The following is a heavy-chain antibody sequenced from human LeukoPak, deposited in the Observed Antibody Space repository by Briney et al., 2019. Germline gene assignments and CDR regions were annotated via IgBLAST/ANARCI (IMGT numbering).Heavy chain of an antibody. V-gene: IGHV3-53*01. CDR1: GFIVSSNL. CDR3: AKGGYNWNYRRFDY. D-gene: IGHD1-7*01. CDR2: IYSGGDT. J-gene: IGHJ4*02. Sequence: GGSLRLSCAASGFIVSSNLVSWVRQAPGKGLEWVSVIYSGGDTYYADSVKGRFTISRDNSKNTLYLQMNGLRAEDTAVYYCAKGGYNWNYRRFDYWGQGTLVTVSS.